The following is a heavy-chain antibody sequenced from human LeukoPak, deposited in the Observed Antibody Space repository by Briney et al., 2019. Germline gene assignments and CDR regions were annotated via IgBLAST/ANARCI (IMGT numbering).Heavy chain of an antibody. V-gene: IGHV3-53*01. CDR3: ARGASRISWTGIDY. D-gene: IGHD3/OR15-3a*01. CDR2: SYSAGAT. CDR1: GFTVSSNL. J-gene: IGHJ4*02. Sequence: PGGSLRLSCAASGFTVSSNLMTWVRQSPGRGLEWLSSSYSAGATYYADSVKGRFTISRDHSNNSVSLQMTNLRVEDSAIYYCARGASRISWTGIDYWGQGTLVTVSS.